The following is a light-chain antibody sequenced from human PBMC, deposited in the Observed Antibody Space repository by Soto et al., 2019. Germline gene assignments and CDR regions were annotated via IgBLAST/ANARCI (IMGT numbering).Light chain of an antibody. J-gene: IGLJ1*01. V-gene: IGLV2-14*03. CDR2: AVS. CDR1: SSDIGSYNH. CDR3: ISYTDRQSYL. Sequence: QSVLTQPASVSASPEQSITISCSGTSSDIGSYNHVAWYQQFPGKSPKLMSYAVSDRPSGVSDRFSGSKSGITASLTISGLQTEAEADYYCISYTDRQSYLFGTGTKVTVL.